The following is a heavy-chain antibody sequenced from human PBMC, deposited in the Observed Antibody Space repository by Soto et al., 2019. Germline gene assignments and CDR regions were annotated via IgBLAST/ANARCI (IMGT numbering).Heavy chain of an antibody. Sequence: PSETLSLTCFVYGYSITAGGYYWSWIRHHPGKGLEWIGSFYSSGSIIYNPSLRSRVSISGDTSSNQFSMSLTSVTAADTARYYCARMYSSGSGWFHPWGQGTLVT. CDR1: GYSITAGGYY. V-gene: IGHV4-31*03. CDR3: ARMYSSGSGWFHP. CDR2: FYSSGSI. J-gene: IGHJ5*02. D-gene: IGHD6-19*01.